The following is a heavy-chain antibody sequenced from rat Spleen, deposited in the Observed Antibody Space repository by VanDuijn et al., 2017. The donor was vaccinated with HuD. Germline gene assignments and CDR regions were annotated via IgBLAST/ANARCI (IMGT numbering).Heavy chain of an antibody. CDR3: ARRHYGYTDYFDY. J-gene: IGHJ2*01. D-gene: IGHD1-9*01. V-gene: IGHV4-2*01. Sequence: EVKLVESGGGLVQPGRSLKLSCAASGFNFNDYWMGWVRQAPGKGLEWIGEINKDSYTINYTPSLKDKFTISRDNAQNTLYLQMNKLGSEDTATYYCARRHYGYTDYFDYWGQGVMVTVSS. CDR2: INKDSYTI. CDR1: GFNFNDYW.